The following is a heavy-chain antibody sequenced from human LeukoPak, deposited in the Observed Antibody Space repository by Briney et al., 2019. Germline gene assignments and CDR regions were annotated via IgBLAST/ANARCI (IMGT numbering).Heavy chain of an antibody. V-gene: IGHV4-30-2*01. CDR1: GGSISSGGYS. Sequence: PSETLSLTCAVSGGSISSGGYSWSWIRQPPGKGLEWIGYIYHSGSTYYNPSLKSRVTISVDTSKKQFSLKLSSVTAADTAVYYCARGLSAVVYWGQGTLVTVSS. J-gene: IGHJ4*02. CDR3: ARGLSAVVY. CDR2: IYHSGST.